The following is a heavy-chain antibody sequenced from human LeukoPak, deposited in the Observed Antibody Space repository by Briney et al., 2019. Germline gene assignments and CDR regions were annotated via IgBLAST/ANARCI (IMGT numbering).Heavy chain of an antibody. J-gene: IGHJ4*02. D-gene: IGHD2-15*01. CDR2: ISGSGGNT. Sequence: GGSLRLSCAASGYTFTSYAMSWVRQAPGQGLEWVSAISGSGGNTYYADSVQGRFTITRDNSKNTLYLQMNSLRAEDTAVYYCAKAKAPSRSGGSCVDYWGQGTLVTVSS. CDR1: GYTFTSYA. V-gene: IGHV3-23*01. CDR3: AKAKAPSRSGGSCVDY.